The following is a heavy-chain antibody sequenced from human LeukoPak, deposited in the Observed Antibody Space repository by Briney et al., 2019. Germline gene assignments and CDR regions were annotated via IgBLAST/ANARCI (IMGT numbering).Heavy chain of an antibody. CDR2: ILYDGSNE. V-gene: IGHV3-30-3*01. D-gene: IGHD5-12*01. CDR3: ARDLSDYEYDY. CDR1: GFTFSHYA. Sequence: GGSLRLSCAASGFTFSHYAIHWVRQAPGKGLEWVALILYDGSNEYYADSVKGRFSISRDNSKNTLYLQMNSLRAEDTAVYYCARDLSDYEYDYWGQGTLVTVSS. J-gene: IGHJ4*02.